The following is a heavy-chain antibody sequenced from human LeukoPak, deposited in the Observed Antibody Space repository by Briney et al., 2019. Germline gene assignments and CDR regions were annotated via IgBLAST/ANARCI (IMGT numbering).Heavy chain of an antibody. J-gene: IGHJ4*02. CDR1: GFTFSSYW. V-gene: IGHV3-7*01. Sequence: GGSLRLSCAASGFTFSSYWMSWVRQAPGKGVEWVANIKQDGSEKYYVDSVKGRFTISRDNAKNSLYLQMNSLRDEDTAVYYCARAISAARYYFDYWGQGTLVTVSS. CDR2: IKQDGSEK. D-gene: IGHD2-2*01. CDR3: ARAISAARYYFDY.